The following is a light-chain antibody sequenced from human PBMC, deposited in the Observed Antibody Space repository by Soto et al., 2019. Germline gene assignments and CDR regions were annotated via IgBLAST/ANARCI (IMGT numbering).Light chain of an antibody. V-gene: IGLV2-14*02. J-gene: IGLJ3*02. CDR1: SSDVGSYNL. CDR3: AAWDNSLNGRV. CDR2: EGI. Sequence: QSALTQPASVSGSPGQSITISCTGTSSDVGSYNLVSWYQQHPGKAPKLIIYEGIKRPSGVPARFSGSKSGTTAYLAISGLRSEDEADYYCAAWDNSLNGRVFGGGTKLTVL.